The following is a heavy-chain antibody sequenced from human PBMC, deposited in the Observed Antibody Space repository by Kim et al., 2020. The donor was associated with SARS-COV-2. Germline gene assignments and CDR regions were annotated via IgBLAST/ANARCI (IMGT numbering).Heavy chain of an antibody. V-gene: IGHV3-74*01. CDR1: GFTFSSYW. CDR3: ARYGSSSIMEYYYYGMDV. Sequence: GGSLRLSCAASGFTFSSYWMHWVRQAPGKGLVWVSRINSDGSSTSYADSVKGRFTISRDNAKNTLYLQMNSLRAEDTAVYYCARYGSSSIMEYYYYGMDVWGQGTTVTVSS. D-gene: IGHD6-6*01. J-gene: IGHJ6*02. CDR2: INSDGSST.